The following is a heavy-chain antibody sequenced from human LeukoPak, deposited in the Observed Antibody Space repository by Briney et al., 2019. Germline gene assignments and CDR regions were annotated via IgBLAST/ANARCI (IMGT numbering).Heavy chain of an antibody. Sequence: ASVKVSCKASGYTFTSYGISWVRQAPGQGLEWMGWISGYNGHTKYAQKFQGRVTMTTDTSTSTAYMELRSLTSDDTAVYYCARGSTARYYYDRSGYYRGAFDYWGQGTLVTVSS. D-gene: IGHD3-22*01. CDR2: ISGYNGHT. CDR3: ARGSTARYYYDRSGYYRGAFDY. CDR1: GYTFTSYG. J-gene: IGHJ4*02. V-gene: IGHV1-18*01.